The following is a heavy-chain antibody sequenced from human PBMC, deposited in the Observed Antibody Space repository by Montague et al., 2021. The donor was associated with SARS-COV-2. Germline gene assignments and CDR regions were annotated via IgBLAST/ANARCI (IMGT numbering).Heavy chain of an antibody. CDR1: GDSISSGDYH. Sequence: TLSLTCTVSGDSISSGDYHWSWVRQPAGKGLEWIGYIYTLGSTSYNPSLKSRVTISMDTSKNQLSLKLSSVTAADTAVYFCARRPYRTTDLNGMDVWGQGTTVTVSS. D-gene: IGHD1-14*01. CDR3: ARRPYRTTDLNGMDV. V-gene: IGHV4-61*09. J-gene: IGHJ6*02. CDR2: IYTLGST.